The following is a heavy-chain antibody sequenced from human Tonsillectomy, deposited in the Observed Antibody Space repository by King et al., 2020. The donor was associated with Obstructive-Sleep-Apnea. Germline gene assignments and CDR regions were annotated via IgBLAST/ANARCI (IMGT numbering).Heavy chain of an antibody. Sequence: QLQESGPGLVKPSETLSLTCTVSGGSISSRSYYWGWIRQPPGKGLEWIGSIYYSGSTYYNPSLKSRVTISVDTSKNQFSLELSSVTAADTAVYYCARENGDYDFDYWGQGTLVTVSS. CDR1: GGSISSRSYY. D-gene: IGHD4-17*01. CDR3: ARENGDYDFDY. CDR2: IYYSGST. V-gene: IGHV4-39*07. J-gene: IGHJ4*02.